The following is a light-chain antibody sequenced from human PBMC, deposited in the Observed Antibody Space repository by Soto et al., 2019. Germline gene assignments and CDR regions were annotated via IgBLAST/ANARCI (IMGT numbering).Light chain of an antibody. Sequence: QSVLTQPASVSGSPGQSITISCTGTSSDVGAYNFVSWYQHHPDKAPKLVISEVSNRPSGVSDRFSGSKSGNTASLTISGLQAEDEADYYCASLTTTSFVFGTATKLTV. CDR2: EVS. CDR1: SSDVGAYNF. V-gene: IGLV2-14*01. CDR3: ASLTTTSFV. J-gene: IGLJ1*01.